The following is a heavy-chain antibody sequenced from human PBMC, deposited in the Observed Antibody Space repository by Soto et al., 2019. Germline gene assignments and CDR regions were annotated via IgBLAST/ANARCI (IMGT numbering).Heavy chain of an antibody. CDR3: ARGLFSENYYSGGWYGFDS. D-gene: IGHD1-26*01. V-gene: IGHV4-34*01. CDR1: GGSFSGYS. Sequence: QVQLQQWGAGLLKPSETLSLTCAVYGGSFSGYSWTWIRQSPGKGLEWIGQINHSGSTNSNPSLKSRVTISLVTSKNQFSLELPSVTAADTAVYYCARGLFSENYYSGGWYGFDSWGQGTLVTVSS. J-gene: IGHJ4*02. CDR2: INHSGST.